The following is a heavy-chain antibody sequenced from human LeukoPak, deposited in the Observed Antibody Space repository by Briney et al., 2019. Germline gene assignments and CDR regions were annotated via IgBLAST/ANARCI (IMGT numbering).Heavy chain of an antibody. J-gene: IGHJ6*03. CDR3: ARVTYDFWSGYPGYYYYYMDV. CDR2: IYYSGST. V-gene: IGHV4-59*01. D-gene: IGHD3-3*01. Sequence: SETLSLTCTVSGGSISSYYWSWIRQPPGKGLEWIGYIYYSGSTNYNPSLKSRVTISVDTSKNQFSLKLSSVTAADTAVYYCARVTYDFWSGYPGYYYYYMDVWGKGTTVTVSS. CDR1: GGSISSYY.